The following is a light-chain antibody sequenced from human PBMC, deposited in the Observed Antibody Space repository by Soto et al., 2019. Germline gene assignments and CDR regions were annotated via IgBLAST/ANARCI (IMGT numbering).Light chain of an antibody. V-gene: IGKV1-5*03. CDR1: QSINRW. CDR3: QQYNSYPIT. Sequence: DIQMTQSPSTLSASVGDRVTIPCRASQSINRWLAWYQQKPGKAPKLRIYKASSLESGVTSRFSGSGSGTEFTLTISSLQTDDFATYYCQQYNSYPITFGPWTKVNIK. CDR2: KAS. J-gene: IGKJ3*01.